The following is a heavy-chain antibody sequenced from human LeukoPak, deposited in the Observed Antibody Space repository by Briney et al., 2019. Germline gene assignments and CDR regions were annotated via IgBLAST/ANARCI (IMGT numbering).Heavy chain of an antibody. D-gene: IGHD3-10*01. Sequence: SETLSLTCTVSGGSISSGGYYWSWIRQHPGKGLEWIGCIYYSGSTYYNPSLKSRVTISVDTSKNQFSLKLSSVTAADTAVYYCARDMVRGVSQGFDYWGQGTLVTVSS. V-gene: IGHV4-31*03. CDR3: ARDMVRGVSQGFDY. CDR2: IYYSGST. CDR1: GGSISSGGYY. J-gene: IGHJ4*02.